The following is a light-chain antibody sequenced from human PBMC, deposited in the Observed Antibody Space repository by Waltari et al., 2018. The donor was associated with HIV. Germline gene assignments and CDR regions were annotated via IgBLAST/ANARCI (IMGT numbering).Light chain of an antibody. J-gene: IGLJ1*01. CDR3: QVWDASTTQPLV. V-gene: IGLV3-21*02. CDR1: SIGNKR. CDR2: DDT. Sequence: SYVVTQPPSVSVAPGQTARLSCGGESIGNKRVPWYQQKSGLAPVLVIYDDTDRPSGIPERFSGSNSGNTATLTIYRVEAEDEGDYYCQVWDASTTQPLVFGSGTKVTAL.